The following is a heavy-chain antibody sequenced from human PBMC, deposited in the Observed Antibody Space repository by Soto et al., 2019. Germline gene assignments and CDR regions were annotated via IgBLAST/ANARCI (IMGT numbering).Heavy chain of an antibody. CDR3: ARHGAYNEGVCYLGGLTKNWLHP. Sequence: PGESLKISCKGSGYSFPSFWIGWVRQMPGKGLEWMGNIYPGDSETKYSPSFQGRVTISVDKSIDTAYLQWSSLKPSDTTMYYCARHGAYNEGVCYLGGLTKNWLHPWGQGVLVTVS. CDR1: GYSFPSFW. V-gene: IGHV5-51*01. D-gene: IGHD2-8*01. CDR2: IYPGDSET. J-gene: IGHJ5*01.